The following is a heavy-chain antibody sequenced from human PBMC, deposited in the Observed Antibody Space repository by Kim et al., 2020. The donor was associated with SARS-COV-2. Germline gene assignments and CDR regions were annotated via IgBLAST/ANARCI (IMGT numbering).Heavy chain of an antibody. CDR3: ARASGYVGRYYYYGMDV. V-gene: IGHV1-18*04. D-gene: IGHD5-12*01. Sequence: ASVKVSCKASGYTFTSYGISWVRQAPGQGLEWMGWISAYNGNTNYAQKLQGRVTMTTDTSTSTAYMELRSLRSDDTAVYYCARASGYVGRYYYYGMDVWGQGTTVTVSS. J-gene: IGHJ6*02. CDR1: GYTFTSYG. CDR2: ISAYNGNT.